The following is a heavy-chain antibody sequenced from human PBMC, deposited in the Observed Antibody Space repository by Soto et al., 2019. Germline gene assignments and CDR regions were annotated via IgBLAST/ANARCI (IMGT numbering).Heavy chain of an antibody. V-gene: IGHV3-53*01. CDR3: ARGWELPYFDY. J-gene: IGHJ4*02. CDR2: IYSGGST. CDR1: GFTVSSNY. Sequence: GGSLRLSCAASGFTVSSNYMSWVRQAPGKGLEWVSVIYSGGSTYYADSVKGRFTISRDNSKNTLYLQMNSLRAEDTAVYYCARGWELPYFDYWGQGTLVTVSS. D-gene: IGHD1-26*01.